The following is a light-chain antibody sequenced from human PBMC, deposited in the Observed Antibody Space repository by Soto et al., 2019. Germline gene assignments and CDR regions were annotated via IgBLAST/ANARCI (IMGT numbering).Light chain of an antibody. CDR3: HLRSPFMYT. J-gene: IGKJ2*01. CDR1: EGVSAY. Sequence: DIVLTQTPATLSLSPGERATFSCRASEGVSAYLNWYQHKPGQPPRLLIYDTSKRATGIPDRFSGSRSRTDFTLTISSLESEDFAVYYCHLRSPFMYTFGQGTKLEIK. CDR2: DTS. V-gene: IGKV3D-11*01.